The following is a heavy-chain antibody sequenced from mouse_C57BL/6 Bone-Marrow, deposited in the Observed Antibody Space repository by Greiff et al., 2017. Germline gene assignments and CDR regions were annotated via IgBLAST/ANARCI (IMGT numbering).Heavy chain of an antibody. J-gene: IGHJ1*03. V-gene: IGHV1-69*01. Sequence: VQLQQPGAELVMPGASVKLSCKASGYTFTSYWMHWVKQRPGQGLEWIGYIDPSDSYTNYNQKFKGKSTLTVDKSSSTAYMQLSSLTSDDSAVYYWASHYYGSSYWDFDVWGTGTTVTVSS. D-gene: IGHD1-1*01. CDR3: ASHYYGSSYWDFDV. CDR1: GYTFTSYW. CDR2: IDPSDSYT.